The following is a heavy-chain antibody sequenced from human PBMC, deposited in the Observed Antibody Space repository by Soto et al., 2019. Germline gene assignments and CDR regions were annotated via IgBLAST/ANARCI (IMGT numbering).Heavy chain of an antibody. CDR2: IYSGGST. CDR1: GFTVSSNY. CDR3: ARERDV. V-gene: IGHV3-53*02. J-gene: IGHJ6*02. Sequence: EVQLVETGGGLIQPGGSLRLSCTASGFTVSSNYMSWVRQAPGKGLEWVSIIYSGGSTKYADSVKGRFTISRDNSKNMLYLQMNSLRVEDTAVYYCARERDVWGQGTTVTVSS.